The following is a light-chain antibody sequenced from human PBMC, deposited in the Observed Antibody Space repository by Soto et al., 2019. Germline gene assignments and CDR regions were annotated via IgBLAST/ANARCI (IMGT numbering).Light chain of an antibody. CDR1: QSISTS. CDR3: QQSYSTPLT. J-gene: IGKJ4*01. V-gene: IGKV1-39*01. Sequence: DIQMTQSPSSLSASVGDRITITRRASQSISTSLNWYQQKPGKPPKLLIYAASTLQSGVPSRFTGSGSGTDFTLTISSLQPEDFATYYCQQSYSTPLTFGGGTKVEIK. CDR2: AAS.